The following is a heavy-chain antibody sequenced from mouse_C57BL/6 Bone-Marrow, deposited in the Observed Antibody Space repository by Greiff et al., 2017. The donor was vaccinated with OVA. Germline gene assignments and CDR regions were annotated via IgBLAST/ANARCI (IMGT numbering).Heavy chain of an antibody. CDR2: IWSGGST. J-gene: IGHJ3*01. CDR1: GFSLTSYG. CDR3: ARIGSNYGTY. V-gene: IGHV2-2*01. D-gene: IGHD2-5*01. Sequence: VKLQESGPGLVQPSQSLSITCTVSGFSLTSYGVHWVRQSPGKGLEWLGVIWSGGSTDYNAAFISRLSISKDNSKSQVFFKMNSLQADDTAIYYCARIGSNYGTYWGQGTLVTVSA.